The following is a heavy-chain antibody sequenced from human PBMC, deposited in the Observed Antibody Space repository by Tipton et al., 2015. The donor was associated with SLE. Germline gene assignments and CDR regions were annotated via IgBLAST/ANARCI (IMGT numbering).Heavy chain of an antibody. V-gene: IGHV1-18*01. CDR1: GYTFTSYG. CDR3: ARVGPVGYCSSTSCRLDY. D-gene: IGHD2-2*01. CDR2: ISTYNGNT. J-gene: IGHJ4*02. Sequence: QLVQSGAEVKKPGASVKVSCKASGYTFTSYGISWVRQAPGQGLEWMGWISTYNGNTNYAQKLQGRVTMTTDTSTSTAYMELRSLRSDDTAVYYCARVGPVGYCSSTSCRLDYWGQGTLVTVSS.